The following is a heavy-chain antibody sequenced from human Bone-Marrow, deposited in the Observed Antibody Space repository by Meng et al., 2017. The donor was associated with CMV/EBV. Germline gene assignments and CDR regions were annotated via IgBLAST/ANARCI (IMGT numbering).Heavy chain of an antibody. CDR3: ARSSQYDFWSGYSSTYYYYYDMDV. CDR2: IYYSGST. D-gene: IGHD3-3*01. J-gene: IGHJ6*02. V-gene: IGHV4-59*01. CDR1: GGSISSYY. Sequence: SETLSLTCTVSGGSISSYYWSWIRQPPGKGLEWIGYIYYSGSTNYNPSLKSRVTISVDTSKNQFSLKLSSVTAADTAVYYCARSSQYDFWSGYSSTYYYYYDMDVWGQGTTVTVSS.